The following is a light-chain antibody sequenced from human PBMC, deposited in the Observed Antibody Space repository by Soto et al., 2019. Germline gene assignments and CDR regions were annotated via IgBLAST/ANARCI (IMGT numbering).Light chain of an antibody. CDR3: MQGTHPFT. V-gene: IGKV2-30*01. J-gene: IGKJ3*01. CDR1: QTLVYSDGNTY. Sequence: DVVMTQSPLSLAVTLGQPASISCRSSQTLVYSDGNTYLNWFQQRPGQSPRRLIYKVSNRDSGGPDRFSGRGSGTDFTLKISRVEAEDVGVYYCMQGTHPFTFGPGTKVDIK. CDR2: KVS.